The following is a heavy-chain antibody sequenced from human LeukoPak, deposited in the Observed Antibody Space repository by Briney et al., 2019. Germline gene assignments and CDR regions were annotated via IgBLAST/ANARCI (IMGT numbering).Heavy chain of an antibody. CDR2: IRYDGSNK. V-gene: IGHV3-30*02. CDR3: AKDRRRIAAIDY. J-gene: IGHJ4*02. Sequence: GGSLGLSCAASGFTFSSYGMHWVRQAPGKGLEWVAFIRYDGSNKYYADSVKGRFTISRDNSKNTLYLQMNSLRAEDTAVYYCAKDRRRIAAIDYWGQGTLVTVSS. CDR1: GFTFSSYG. D-gene: IGHD6-13*01.